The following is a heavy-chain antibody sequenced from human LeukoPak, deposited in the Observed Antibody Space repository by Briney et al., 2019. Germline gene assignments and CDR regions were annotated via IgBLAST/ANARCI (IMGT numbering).Heavy chain of an antibody. CDR2: INYSGNT. D-gene: IGHD2-2*01. J-gene: IGHJ4*02. CDR1: GGSISSSSYY. CDR3: ARIDTVVLPSTMFDY. V-gene: IGHV4-39*01. Sequence: SETLSLTCSVSGGSISSSSYYWGWIRQPPGKGLEWIGSINYSGNTYYNPSLKSRVTISVDTSRNQFSLKLSSVTAADTALYYCARIDTVVLPSTMFDYWGQSTLVTVSS.